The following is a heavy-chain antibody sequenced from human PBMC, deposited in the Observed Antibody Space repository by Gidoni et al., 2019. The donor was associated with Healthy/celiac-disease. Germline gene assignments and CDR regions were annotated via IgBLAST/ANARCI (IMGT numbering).Heavy chain of an antibody. V-gene: IGHV4-59*01. CDR3: AAGEGYNYARGFDY. D-gene: IGHD5-12*01. CDR2: IYYSVST. CDR1: VGFISRYY. Sequence: QVQLHESCPGLLQPSETLSLTCTVPVGFISRYYWSWIRQPPGKGLEWIGYIYYSVSTNYNQSLKSRVTISVDTSKNQFALKLSSVTAADTAVYYCAAGEGYNYARGFDYWGQGTLVTVSS. J-gene: IGHJ4*02.